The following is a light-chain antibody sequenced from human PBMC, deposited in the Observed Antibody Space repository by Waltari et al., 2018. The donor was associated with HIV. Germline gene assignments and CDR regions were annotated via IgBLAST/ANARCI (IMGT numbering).Light chain of an antibody. CDR3: AAWDDSLSGWV. J-gene: IGLJ3*02. V-gene: IGLV1-47*01. CDR1: SSNIGINF. CDR2: KNT. Sequence: QSVLTQPPSASGTPGQRVTISCSGSSSNIGINFVSWYQHLPGTAPKVLIYKNTQRPSKSATSASLAISGLRSEDEADYYCAAWDDSLSGWVFGGGTQLTVL.